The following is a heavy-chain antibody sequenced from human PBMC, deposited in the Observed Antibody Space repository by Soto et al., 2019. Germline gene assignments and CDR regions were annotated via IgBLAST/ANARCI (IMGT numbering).Heavy chain of an antibody. D-gene: IGHD3-22*01. J-gene: IGHJ5*02. Sequence: PSETLSLTCAVSGGSISSSHWWSWVRQPPGKGLEWIGEIYHSGSTNYNPSLKSRVTISVDKSKNQFSLKLSSVTAADTAVYYCARDSSHGGYSLGSNWFDPWGQGTLVTVSS. CDR1: GGSISSSHW. V-gene: IGHV4-4*02. CDR2: IYHSGST. CDR3: ARDSSHGGYSLGSNWFDP.